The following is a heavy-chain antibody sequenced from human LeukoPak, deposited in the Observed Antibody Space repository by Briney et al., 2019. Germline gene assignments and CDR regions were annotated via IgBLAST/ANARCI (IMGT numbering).Heavy chain of an antibody. J-gene: IGHJ4*02. Sequence: SETLSLTCTASGGSISSYYWSWIRQPPGKGLEWIGYIYYSGSTNYNPSLKSRVTISVDTSKNQFSLKLSSVTAADTAVYYCARIRHSSSSLFDYWGQGTLVTVSS. CDR2: IYYSGST. CDR3: ARIRHSSSSLFDY. D-gene: IGHD6-6*01. CDR1: GGSISSYY. V-gene: IGHV4-59*01.